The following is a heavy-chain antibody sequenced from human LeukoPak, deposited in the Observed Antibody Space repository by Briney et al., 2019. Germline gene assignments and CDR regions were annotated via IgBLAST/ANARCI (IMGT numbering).Heavy chain of an antibody. J-gene: IGHJ6*02. CDR2: ISGSGGST. D-gene: IGHD3-9*01. CDR3: ARDRGGYDILTGHYYYYGMDV. V-gene: IGHV3-23*01. CDR1: GFTFSSYA. Sequence: GGSLRLSCAASGFTFSSYAMSWVRQAPGKGLEWVSAISGSGGSTYYADSVKGRFTISRDNSKNTLYLQMNSLRAEDTAVYYCARDRGGYDILTGHYYYYGMDVWGQGTTVTVSS.